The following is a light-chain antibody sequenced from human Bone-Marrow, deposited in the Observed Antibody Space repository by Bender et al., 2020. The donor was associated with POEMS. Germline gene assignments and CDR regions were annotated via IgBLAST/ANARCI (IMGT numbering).Light chain of an antibody. Sequence: QSALTQPASVSGSPGQSITISCTGTNNDIGDYKYVSWYQQHPGKAPRFIIFDVNSRPSGVSSRFSASKSGNTASLTISGLQSEDEADYYCQSYDNSLGGWVFGGGTKLTVL. CDR1: NNDIGDYKY. CDR3: QSYDNSLGGWV. V-gene: IGLV2-14*03. J-gene: IGLJ3*02. CDR2: DVN.